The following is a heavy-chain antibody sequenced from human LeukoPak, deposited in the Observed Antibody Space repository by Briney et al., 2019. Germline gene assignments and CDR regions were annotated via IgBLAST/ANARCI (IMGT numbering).Heavy chain of an antibody. V-gene: IGHV3-30*04. CDR3: AKDDPPTYYYGSGSLDY. CDR1: GFTFSSYA. CDR2: ISYDGSNK. D-gene: IGHD3-10*01. Sequence: GGSLRLSCAASGFTFSSYAMHWVRQAPGKGLEWVAVISYDGSNKYYADSVKGRFTISRDNSKNTLYLQMNSLRAEDTAVYYCAKDDPPTYYYGSGSLDYWGQGTLVTVSS. J-gene: IGHJ4*02.